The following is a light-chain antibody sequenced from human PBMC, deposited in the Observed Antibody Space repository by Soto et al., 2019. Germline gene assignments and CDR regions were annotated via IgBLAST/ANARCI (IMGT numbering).Light chain of an antibody. CDR2: AAS. Sequence: DIQMTQSPSSLSASVGDRVTITCRASQSIYSSLNWYHQKPGKAPKLLIYAASNLQSGVPSRFSGSGSGTDFTFSISSLQPEDFATYNCQQRYSAPYTFGQGTKLEI. V-gene: IGKV1-39*01. CDR3: QQRYSAPYT. J-gene: IGKJ2*01. CDR1: QSIYSS.